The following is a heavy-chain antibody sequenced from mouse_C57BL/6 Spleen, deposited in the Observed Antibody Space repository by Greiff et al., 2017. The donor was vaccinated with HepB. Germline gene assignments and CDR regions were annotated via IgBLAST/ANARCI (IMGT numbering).Heavy chain of an antibody. V-gene: IGHV1-58*01. CDR3: ARDGGHFDY. CDR2: IYLGNGYT. D-gene: IGHD2-3*01. Sequence: EVKLQESGAELVRPGSSVKMSCKTSGYTFTSYGINWVKQRPGQGLEWIGYIYLGNGYTEYNEKFKGKATLTSDTSSSTAYMQLSSLTSEDSAIDFCARDGGHFDYWGQGTTLTVSS. CDR1: GYTFTSYG. J-gene: IGHJ2*01.